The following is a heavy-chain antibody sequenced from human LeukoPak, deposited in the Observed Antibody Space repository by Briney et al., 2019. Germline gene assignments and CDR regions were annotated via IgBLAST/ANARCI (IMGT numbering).Heavy chain of an antibody. Sequence: GGSLRLSCAASGFTFGNYGMNWVRQAPGKGLEWVSVISNSGGNTYYADSVKGRFTISRDNAKNTLYLQMNSLRAEDTAVYYCARHSSPYYFDNWGQGTLVTVSS. CDR2: ISNSGGNT. CDR1: GFTFGNYG. D-gene: IGHD6-6*01. J-gene: IGHJ4*02. CDR3: ARHSSPYYFDN. V-gene: IGHV3-23*01.